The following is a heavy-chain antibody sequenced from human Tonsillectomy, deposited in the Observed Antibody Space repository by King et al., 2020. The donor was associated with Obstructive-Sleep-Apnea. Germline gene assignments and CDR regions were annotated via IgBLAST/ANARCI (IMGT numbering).Heavy chain of an antibody. CDR3: AREGDGAHMGSYYFDY. CDR1: GYIFSSYG. Sequence: QLVQSGPEVRKPGASVKVSCKATGYIFSSYGIIWVRQAPGQGLEWLGWISAYNGNTKYAQKLQGRVTLTTDTSTSTAYMDLRSLRSDDTAVYYCAREGDGAHMGSYYFDYWGQGALVTVSS. CDR2: ISAYNGNT. J-gene: IGHJ4*02. D-gene: IGHD3-16*01. V-gene: IGHV1-18*04.